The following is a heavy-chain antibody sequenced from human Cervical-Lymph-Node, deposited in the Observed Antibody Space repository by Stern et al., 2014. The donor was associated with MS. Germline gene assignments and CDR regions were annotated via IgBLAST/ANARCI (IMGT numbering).Heavy chain of an antibody. CDR1: GFTFSSYG. CDR2: ISDYNGNT. V-gene: IGHV1-18*01. Sequence: VQMVKFGAEVKKPGASVKVSCKASGFTFSSYGITWVRQAPGQGLEWMGWISDYNGNTNYAQKLQGRVTMTADTSTSTAYMELRSLRSDDTAVYYCALRGSYYYYGMDVWGQGTTVTVSS. J-gene: IGHJ6*02. CDR3: ALRGSYYYYGMDV.